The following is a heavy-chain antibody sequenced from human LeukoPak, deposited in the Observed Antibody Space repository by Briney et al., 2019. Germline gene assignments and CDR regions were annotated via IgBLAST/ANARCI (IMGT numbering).Heavy chain of an antibody. V-gene: IGHV4-34*01. CDR3: ARGLKNYYDSSGYLAFDI. J-gene: IGHJ3*02. CDR1: GGSFSGYY. D-gene: IGHD3-22*01. Sequence: PSETLSLTCGVYGGSFSGYYWSWIRQPPGKGLEWIGEINHSGSTNYNPSLKSRVTISVDTSKNQFSLKLSSVTAADTAVYYCARGLKNYYDSSGYLAFDIRGQGTMVTVSS. CDR2: INHSGST.